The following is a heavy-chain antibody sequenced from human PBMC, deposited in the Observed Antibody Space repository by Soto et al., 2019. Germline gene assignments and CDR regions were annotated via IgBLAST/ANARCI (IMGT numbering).Heavy chain of an antibody. J-gene: IGHJ6*02. CDR1: GFTFSSYG. V-gene: IGHV3-30*18. D-gene: IGHD4-17*01. CDR3: VKILQMGDYAYYYYRMDV. Sequence: QAQLVESGGGVVQPGRSLRLSCAASGFTFSSYGMHWARQAPGKGLEWVAVISYDGSNKYYADSVKGRFTISRNNSKNTLYLQMNSLRGEDTAVYYCVKILQMGDYAYYYYRMDVWGQGTTVTVSS. CDR2: ISYDGSNK.